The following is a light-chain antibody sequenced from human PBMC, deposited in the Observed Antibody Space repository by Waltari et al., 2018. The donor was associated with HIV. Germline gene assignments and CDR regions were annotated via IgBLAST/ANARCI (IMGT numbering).Light chain of an antibody. J-gene: IGLJ3*02. CDR3: SSYTSSSTQV. CDR2: EVS. V-gene: IGLV2-14*03. Sequence: SITISCTGTSSDVGGYNYVSWYQQHPGKAPKLMIYEVSNRPSGVSNRFSGSKSGNTASLTISGLQAEDEADYYCSSYTSSSTQVFGGGTKVTVL. CDR1: SSDVGGYNY.